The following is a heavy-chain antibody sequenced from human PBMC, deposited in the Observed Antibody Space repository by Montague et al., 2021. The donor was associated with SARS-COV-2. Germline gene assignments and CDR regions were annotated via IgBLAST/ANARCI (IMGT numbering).Heavy chain of an antibody. CDR1: GGSLSTPHY. V-gene: IGHV4-4*02. CDR2: VHHSGNA. D-gene: IGHD1-14*01. Sequence: SETLSLTCAVSGGSLSTPHYWSWFSQPPRKGLQWIGEVHHSGNATYNNSSNGRVTISVDKSNNQFSLTMTTVIAADTAGCYYACDRITRGWLDPWGQGTLVTVSS. J-gene: IGHJ5*02. CDR3: ACDRITRGWLDP.